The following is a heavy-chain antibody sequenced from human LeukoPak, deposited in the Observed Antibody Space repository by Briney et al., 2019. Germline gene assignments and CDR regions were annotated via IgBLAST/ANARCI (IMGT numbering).Heavy chain of an antibody. D-gene: IGHD6-13*01. CDR2: INAGNDNT. V-gene: IGHV1-3*01. CDR3: ARQALYAAAQDY. Sequence: ASVKVSCKASGYTFTSYAMHWVRQAPGQRLEWMGWINAGNDNTKYSQKFQGRVTITRDTSASTAYMELSSLRSEDTAVYYCARQALYAAAQDYWGQGTLVTVSS. CDR1: GYTFTSYA. J-gene: IGHJ4*02.